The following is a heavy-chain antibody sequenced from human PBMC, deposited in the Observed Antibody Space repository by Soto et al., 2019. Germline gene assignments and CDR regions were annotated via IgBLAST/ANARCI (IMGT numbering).Heavy chain of an antibody. CDR3: ARSGQWLLDDAFDI. J-gene: IGHJ3*02. CDR1: GFTFSSYW. CDR2: IKQDGSEK. D-gene: IGHD6-19*01. Sequence: GGSLRLSCAASGFTFSSYWMSWVRQAPGKGLEWVANIKQDGSEKYYVDSVKGRFTISKDNAKNSLYLQMNSLRAEDTAVYYCARSGQWLLDDAFDIWGQGTMVTVSS. V-gene: IGHV3-7*01.